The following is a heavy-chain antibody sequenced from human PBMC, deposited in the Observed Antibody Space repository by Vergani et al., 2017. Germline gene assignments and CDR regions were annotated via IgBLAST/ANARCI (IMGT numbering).Heavy chain of an antibody. D-gene: IGHD2-2*02. CDR2: ISGSGGST. CDR3: AKVYCSSTTCYRNWFDP. J-gene: IGHJ5*02. CDR1: GFTFSSYA. Sequence: VQLLESGGGLVLPGGSLRLSCAASGFTFSSYAMSWVRQAPGKGLEWVSTISGSGGSTYYADSVKGRFTISRDNSKNTLYLQMKSLRAEDTAVYYCAKVYCSSTTCYRNWFDPWGQGTLVTVSS. V-gene: IGHV3-23*01.